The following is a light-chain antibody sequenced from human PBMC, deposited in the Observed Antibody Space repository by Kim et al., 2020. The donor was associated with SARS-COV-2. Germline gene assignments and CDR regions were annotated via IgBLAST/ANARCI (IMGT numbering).Light chain of an antibody. CDR3: QVWDSSSDHWV. J-gene: IGLJ3*02. Sequence: SYVLTQPPSVSVAPGKTARVPCGGNSIGSKSVHWYQQKPGQAPVLVIYYDSDRPSGIPERFSGSNSGNTATLTISRVEAGDEADYYCQVWDSSSDHWVFGGGTQLTV. CDR2: YDS. V-gene: IGLV3-21*04. CDR1: SIGSKS.